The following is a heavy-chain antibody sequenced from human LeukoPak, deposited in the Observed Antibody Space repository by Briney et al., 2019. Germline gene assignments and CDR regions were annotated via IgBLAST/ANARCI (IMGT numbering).Heavy chain of an antibody. Sequence: GGSLRLSCEGSGFTFSNYWMGWVRQAPGKGLQWVANIKTDGSEKYYVDSVKGRFTIPRDNAKNSLYLQMNSLRAEDTAVYYCATYSSLNRREFQYWGQGTLLTVSS. J-gene: IGHJ1*01. CDR2: IKTDGSEK. CDR3: ATYSSLNRREFQY. V-gene: IGHV3-7*01. CDR1: GFTFSNYW. D-gene: IGHD3-22*01.